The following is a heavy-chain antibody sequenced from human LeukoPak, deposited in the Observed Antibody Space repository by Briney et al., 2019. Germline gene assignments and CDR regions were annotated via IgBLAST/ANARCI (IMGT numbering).Heavy chain of an antibody. V-gene: IGHV4-59*08. CDR2: ISNSGST. CDR3: ARLGQPNAFDI. D-gene: IGHD3-16*01. CDR1: GGSISSFY. Sequence: SETLSLTCTVSGGSISSFYWSWLRQPPGKGLEYIGYISNSGSTNYNPSLKSRVTISADTSKNQFSLKLSSVTAADTAAYFCARLGQPNAFDIWGQGTVVTVSS. J-gene: IGHJ3*02.